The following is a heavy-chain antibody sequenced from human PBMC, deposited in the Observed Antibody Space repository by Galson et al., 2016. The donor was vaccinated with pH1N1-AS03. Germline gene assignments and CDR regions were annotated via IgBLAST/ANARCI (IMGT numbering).Heavy chain of an antibody. J-gene: IGHJ5*02. D-gene: IGHD3-22*01. CDR2: INWGGAST. CDR3: AKAGRYSESNGYYSLTS. CDR1: GFTFDDYA. V-gene: IGHV3-43D*03. Sequence: SLRLSCAASGFTFDDYAMHWVRQAPGKGLEWVSLINWGGASTYYADSVQGRFTVSRDNSKNSLYLQMNSLRAEDTALYYCAKAGRYSESNGYYSLTSWGQGTLVTVSS.